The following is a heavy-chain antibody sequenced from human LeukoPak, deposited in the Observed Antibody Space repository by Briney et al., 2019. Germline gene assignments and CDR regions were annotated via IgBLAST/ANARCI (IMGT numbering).Heavy chain of an antibody. Sequence: ASVKVSCKASGYTFTGYYMHWVRQAPGQGLEWMGGFDPEDGETIYAQKFQGRVTMTEDTSTDTAYMELSSLRSEDTAVYYCATSPTVTLMDVWGKGTTVTVSS. CDR3: ATSPTVTLMDV. J-gene: IGHJ6*03. CDR2: FDPEDGET. CDR1: GYTFTGYY. V-gene: IGHV1-24*01. D-gene: IGHD4-17*01.